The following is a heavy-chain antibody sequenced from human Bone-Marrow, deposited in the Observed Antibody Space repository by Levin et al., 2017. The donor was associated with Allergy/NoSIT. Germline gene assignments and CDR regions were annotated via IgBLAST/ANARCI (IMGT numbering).Heavy chain of an antibody. J-gene: IGHJ6*02. CDR3: ARGLYDSSGYYSIAYGMDV. CDR2: ISAYNGNT. CDR1: GYTFTSYG. Sequence: ASVKVSCKASGYTFTSYGISWVRQAPGQGLEWMGWISAYNGNTNYAQKLQGRVTMTTDTSTSTAYMELRSLRSDDTAVYYCARGLYDSSGYYSIAYGMDVWGQGTTVTVSS. D-gene: IGHD3-22*01. V-gene: IGHV1-18*01.